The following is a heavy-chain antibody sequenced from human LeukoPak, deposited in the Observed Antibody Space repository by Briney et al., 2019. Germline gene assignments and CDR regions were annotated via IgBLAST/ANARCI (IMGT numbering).Heavy chain of an antibody. Sequence: PSETLSLTCAVYGGSFSGYYWSWIRQPPGKGLEWIGEINHSGSTDYNPSLKSRVTISVDTSKNQFSLKLSSVTAADTAVYYCARDRGLTVTAGGGESKFDYWGQGTLVTVSS. D-gene: IGHD4-17*01. CDR2: INHSGST. V-gene: IGHV4-34*01. CDR1: GGSFSGYY. J-gene: IGHJ4*02. CDR3: ARDRGLTVTAGGGESKFDY.